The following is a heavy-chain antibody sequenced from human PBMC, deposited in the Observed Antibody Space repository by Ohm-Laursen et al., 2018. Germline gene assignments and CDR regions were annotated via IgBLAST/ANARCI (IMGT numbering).Heavy chain of an antibody. CDR3: ARGRIAAAPYFDY. J-gene: IGHJ4*02. CDR2: IGTAGDT. V-gene: IGHV3-13*01. CDR1: GFTFSSYD. D-gene: IGHD6-13*01. Sequence: SLRLSCAASGFTFSSYDMHWVRQATGKGLEWVSAIGTAGDTYYPGSVKGRFTISRENAKNSLYLQMNSLRAGGTAVYYCARGRIAAAPYFDYWGQGTLVTVSS.